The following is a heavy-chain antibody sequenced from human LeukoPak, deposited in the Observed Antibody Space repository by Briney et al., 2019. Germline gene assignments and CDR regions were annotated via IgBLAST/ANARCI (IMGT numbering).Heavy chain of an antibody. CDR2: ISGSGGST. CDR3: VGVTDYYTTSRDYFDY. J-gene: IGHJ4*02. CDR1: GFTFSSYA. Sequence: GGSLRLSCAASGFTFSSYAMSWVRQAPGKGLEWVSAISGSGGSTYYADSVKGRFTISRDNSKNTLYLQMNSLRAEDTAVYYCVGVTDYYTTSRDYFDYWGQGTLVTVSS. D-gene: IGHD3/OR15-3a*01. V-gene: IGHV3-23*01.